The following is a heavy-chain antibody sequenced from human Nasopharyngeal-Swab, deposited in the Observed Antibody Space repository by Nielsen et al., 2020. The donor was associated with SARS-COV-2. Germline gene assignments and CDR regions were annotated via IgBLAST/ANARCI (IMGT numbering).Heavy chain of an antibody. J-gene: IGHJ6*02. V-gene: IGHV4-34*01. CDR2: INESGST. CDR1: GGSFSAYY. CDR3: ARVGYSSGWYHFYYGLDV. Sequence: SETLSLTCAVYGGSFSAYYWSWIRQPPGKGLEWIGEINESGSTNYDPSLKSRVTISVDTSKNQFSLKLSSVTAADTAVYYCARVGYSSGWYHFYYGLDVWGHGTTVTVSS. D-gene: IGHD6-19*01.